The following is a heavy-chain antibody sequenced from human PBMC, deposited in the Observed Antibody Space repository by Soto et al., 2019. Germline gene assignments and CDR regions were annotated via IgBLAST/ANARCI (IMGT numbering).Heavy chain of an antibody. D-gene: IGHD6-6*01. J-gene: IGHJ6*02. CDR1: GYSFTSYW. V-gene: IGHV5-10-1*01. Sequence: PGASLKISCKGSGYSFTSYWISWVRQMPGTGLEWMGRIDPSDSYTNYSPSFQGHVTISADKSISTAYLQCSSLKASDTAMYYCARIGAARTPLYYYYGMDVWGQGTTVTVSS. CDR3: ARIGAARTPLYYYYGMDV. CDR2: IDPSDSYT.